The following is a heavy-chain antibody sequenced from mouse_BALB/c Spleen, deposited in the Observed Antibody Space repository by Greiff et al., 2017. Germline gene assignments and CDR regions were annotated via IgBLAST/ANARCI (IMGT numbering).Heavy chain of an antibody. J-gene: IGHJ4*01. CDR2: IRSKSNNYAT. V-gene: IGHV10-1*02. CDR1: GFTFNTYA. Sequence: EVQRVESGGGLVQPKGSLKLSCAASGFTFNTYAMNWVRQAPGKGLEWVARIRSKSNNYATYYADSVKDRFTISRDDSQSMLYLQMNNLKTEDTAMYYCVRQDRSAMDYWGQGTSVTVSS. CDR3: VRQDRSAMDY.